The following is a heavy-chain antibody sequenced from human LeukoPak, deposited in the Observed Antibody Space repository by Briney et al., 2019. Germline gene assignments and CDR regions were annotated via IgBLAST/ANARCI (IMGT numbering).Heavy chain of an antibody. V-gene: IGHV3-48*04. Sequence: QPGGSLRLSCVASGFSFSTYNMNWVRQAPGMNLEWVSYITSGSDTIYYADSVRGRFTISRDNAKNSLYLEMNSLTAEDTAMYYCARETTVITDTAWFAPWGQGTLVTVSS. CDR3: ARETTVITDTAWFAP. CDR1: GFSFSTYN. D-gene: IGHD4-23*01. J-gene: IGHJ5*02. CDR2: ITSGSDTI.